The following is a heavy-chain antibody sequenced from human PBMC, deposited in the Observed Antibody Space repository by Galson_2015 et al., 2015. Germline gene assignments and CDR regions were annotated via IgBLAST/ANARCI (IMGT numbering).Heavy chain of an antibody. CDR2: ISRTGGTT. Sequence: SLRLSCAASGLTFDNYVMTWVRQAPGKGLEWVSAISRTGGTTYYANSVKGRFTISRDNSKNTLYLQMNGLRAEDTAVYYCARAAENIVGPTRHACDIWGQGTMVTVSS. CDR3: ARAAENIVGPTRHACDI. D-gene: IGHD1-26*01. CDR1: GLTFDNYV. J-gene: IGHJ3*02. V-gene: IGHV3-23*01.